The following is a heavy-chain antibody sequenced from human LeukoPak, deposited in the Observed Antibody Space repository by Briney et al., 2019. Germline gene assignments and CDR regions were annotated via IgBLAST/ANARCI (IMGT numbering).Heavy chain of an antibody. V-gene: IGHV1-46*01. CDR3: ARSYCTNGVCYRPYYLDY. Sequence: ASVRVSCKASRYTFTSYYMHWVRQAPGQGRGWRGIINPSGGSTSYAQKFQGRVTMTRDTSTSTVYMELSSLRSEDTAVYYCARSYCTNGVCYRPYYLDYWGQGTLVTVSS. D-gene: IGHD2-8*01. J-gene: IGHJ4*02. CDR1: RYTFTSYY. CDR2: INPSGGST.